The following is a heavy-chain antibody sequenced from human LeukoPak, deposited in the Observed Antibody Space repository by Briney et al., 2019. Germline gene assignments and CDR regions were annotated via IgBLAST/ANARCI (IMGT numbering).Heavy chain of an antibody. J-gene: IGHJ6*03. V-gene: IGHV4-4*07. CDR1: GGSISSYY. Sequence: PSETLSLTCTVSGGSISSYYWSWIRQPAGKGLEWIGRIYTSGSTNYNPSLKSRVTMSVDTSKNQFSLKLSSVTAADTAVYYCARDGDYVLYYYYYMDVWGKGTTVTVS. CDR2: IYTSGST. CDR3: ARDGDYVLYYYYYMDV. D-gene: IGHD4-17*01.